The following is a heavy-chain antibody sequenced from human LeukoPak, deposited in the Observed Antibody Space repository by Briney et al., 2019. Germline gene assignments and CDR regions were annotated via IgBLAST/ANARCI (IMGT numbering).Heavy chain of an antibody. CDR2: ISAYNGNT. Sequence: AASVKVSCKASGYTFTSYGISWVRQAPGQGLEWIGWISAYNGNTNYAQRLQGRVTMTTDTSASTAYMELRSLRSDDTAVYYCARDRIGYYYGSGSYYYMDVWGKGTTVTVSS. CDR1: GYTFTSYG. V-gene: IGHV1-18*01. CDR3: ARDRIGYYYGSGSYYYMDV. J-gene: IGHJ6*03. D-gene: IGHD3-10*01.